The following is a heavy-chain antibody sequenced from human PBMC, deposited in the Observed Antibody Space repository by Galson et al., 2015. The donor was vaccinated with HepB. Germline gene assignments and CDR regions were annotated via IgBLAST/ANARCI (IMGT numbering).Heavy chain of an antibody. V-gene: IGHV3-33*01. CDR2: IWYDGSNK. D-gene: IGHD2-21*02. Sequence: SLRLSCAASGFIFSSYGMHWVRQAPGMGLEWVALIWYDGSNKYYIDSVKGRFTIPRDNSKNTLDLQMNSLRAEDTAVYYCARDFCGGDCSVVGGAFDIWGQGTLVTVSS. CDR3: ARDFCGGDCSVVGGAFDI. J-gene: IGHJ3*02. CDR1: GFIFSSYG.